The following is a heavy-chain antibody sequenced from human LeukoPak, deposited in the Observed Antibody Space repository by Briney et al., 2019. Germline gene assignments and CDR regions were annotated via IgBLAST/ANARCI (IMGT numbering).Heavy chain of an antibody. Sequence: QAGGSLRLSCAASGFTFTSYWMSWVRQAPGKGLEWVANIKQGGSEKYYVDSVKGRFTISRDNSKNTLYLQMNSLRAEDTAVYYCARDGHGITIFGYFPHWGQGTLVTVSS. CDR1: GFTFTSYW. CDR2: IKQGGSEK. CDR3: ARDGHGITIFGYFPH. D-gene: IGHD3-9*01. J-gene: IGHJ1*01. V-gene: IGHV3-7*01.